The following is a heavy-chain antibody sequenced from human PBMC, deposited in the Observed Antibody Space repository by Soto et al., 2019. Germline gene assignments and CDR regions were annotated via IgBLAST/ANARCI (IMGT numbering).Heavy chain of an antibody. CDR1: GGIFNTYA. Sequence: QMQVVQSGAEVMKPGSSVKVSCKASGGIFNTYAINWVRLVPGQGLEWMGSIIPVFGTRNYLQKFQDRVTFTADKFTSTAYMQLRDLRSEVTAIYYCGRGPTGKTHFDSWGQGTVVTVSS. CDR2: IIPVFGTR. CDR3: GRGPTGKTHFDS. D-gene: IGHD1-1*01. J-gene: IGHJ4*02. V-gene: IGHV1-69*06.